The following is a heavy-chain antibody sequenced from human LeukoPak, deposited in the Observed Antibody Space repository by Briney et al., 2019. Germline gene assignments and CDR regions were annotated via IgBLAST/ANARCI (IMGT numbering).Heavy chain of an antibody. CDR3: AREWRYCSSTSCYHYGMDV. CDR1: GFTFSSYA. V-gene: IGHV3-23*01. J-gene: IGHJ6*02. CDR2: ISGSGGST. D-gene: IGHD2-2*01. Sequence: GGSLRLSGAASGFTFSSYAMSWVRQAPGKGLEWVSAISGSGGSTYYADSVKGRFTVSRDNSKNTLYLQMNSLRAEDTAVYYCAREWRYCSSTSCYHYGMDVWGQGTTVTVSS.